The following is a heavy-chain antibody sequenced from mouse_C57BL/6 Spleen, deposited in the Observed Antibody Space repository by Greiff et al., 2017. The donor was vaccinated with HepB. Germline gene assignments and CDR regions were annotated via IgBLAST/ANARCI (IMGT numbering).Heavy chain of an antibody. CDR2: ISYSGST. D-gene: IGHD1-1*01. Sequence: VQLKESGPGMVKPSQSLSLTCTVTGYSITSGYDWHWIRHFPGNKLEWMGYISYSGSTNYNPSLKSRISITHDTSKNHFFLKLNSVTTEDTATYYGARGNYYGSSYWFAYWGQGTLVTVSA. J-gene: IGHJ3*01. CDR1: GYSITSGYD. CDR3: ARGNYYGSSYWFAY. V-gene: IGHV3-1*01.